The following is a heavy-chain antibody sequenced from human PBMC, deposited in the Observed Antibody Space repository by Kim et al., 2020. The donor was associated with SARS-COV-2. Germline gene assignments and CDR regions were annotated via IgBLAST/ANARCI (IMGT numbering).Heavy chain of an antibody. J-gene: IGHJ4*02. Sequence: ASVKVSCKASGYTFTSYGISWVRQAPGQGLEWMGWISAYNGNTNYAQKLQGRVTMTTDTSTSTAYMELRSLRSDDTAVYYCARLIPSNNETYYDFWSGYYMDYWGQGTLVTVSS. V-gene: IGHV1-18*01. CDR3: ARLIPSNNETYYDFWSGYYMDY. D-gene: IGHD3-3*01. CDR1: GYTFTSYG. CDR2: ISAYNGNT.